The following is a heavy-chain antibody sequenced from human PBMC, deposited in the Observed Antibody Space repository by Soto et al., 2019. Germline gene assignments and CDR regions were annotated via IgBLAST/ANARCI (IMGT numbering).Heavy chain of an antibody. J-gene: IGHJ6*02. CDR1: EDNFTSYG. CDR2: IDPSDSYT. D-gene: IGHD3-16*01. V-gene: IGHV5-10-1*01. CDR3: GGSSDYYYYYGMDG. Sequence: GAPQRISWKCSEDNFTSYGSIWVRQQPGKGLEWMGRIDPSDSYTNYSPSFQGHVTISADKSISTAYLQWSSLKASDTARYDCGGSSDYYYYYGMDGWGQGNTVTVS.